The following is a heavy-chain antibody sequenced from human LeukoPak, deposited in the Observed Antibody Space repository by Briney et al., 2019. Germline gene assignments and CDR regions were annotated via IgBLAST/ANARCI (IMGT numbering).Heavy chain of an antibody. D-gene: IGHD3-9*01. J-gene: IGHJ4*02. V-gene: IGHV3-48*03. CDR2: ISSSGSTI. CDR1: GFTFSSYE. Sequence: PGGSPRLSCAASGFTFSSYEMNWVRQAPGKGLEWVSYISSSGSTIYYADSVKGRFTISRDNAKDSLYLQMNSLRAEDTAVYYCARGSRPVYNLLTGKRYFDYWGQGTLLTVSS. CDR3: ARGSRPVYNLLTGKRYFDY.